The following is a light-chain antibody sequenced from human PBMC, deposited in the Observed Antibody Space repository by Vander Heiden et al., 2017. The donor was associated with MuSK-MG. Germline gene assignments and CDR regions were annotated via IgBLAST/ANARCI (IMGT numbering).Light chain of an antibody. J-gene: IGKJ1*01. CDR1: QSLLHSNGYNY. CDR2: LGS. CDR3: MQALQTPPT. V-gene: IGKV2-28*01. Sequence: IFVNQSPLSLPVTPGEPASISCRSSQSLLHSNGYNYLDWYLQKPGQSPQLLIYLGSNRASGVPDRFSGSGSGTDFTLKISRVEAEDVGVYYCMQALQTPPTFGQGTKVEIK.